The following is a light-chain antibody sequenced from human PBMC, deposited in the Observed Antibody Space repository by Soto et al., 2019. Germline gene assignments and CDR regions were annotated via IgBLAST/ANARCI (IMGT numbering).Light chain of an antibody. CDR3: QSYDISLSGYV. CDR2: GNN. V-gene: IGLV1-40*01. CDR1: SSNIGAGYD. J-gene: IGLJ1*01. Sequence: QSLLTQPPSGSGAPGQGVTISCTGSSSNIGAGYDVHWYQQLPGTAPKLLLYGNNNRPSGVPDRFSGSNSGTSASLAITGLQAEDEADYYCQSYDISLSGYVFGTGTKLTVL.